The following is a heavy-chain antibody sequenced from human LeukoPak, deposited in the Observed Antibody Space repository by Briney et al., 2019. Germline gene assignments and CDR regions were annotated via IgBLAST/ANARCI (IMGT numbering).Heavy chain of an antibody. V-gene: IGHV4-34*01. CDR3: ARDQGRDSSGYYSDDAFDI. CDR2: INHSGST. J-gene: IGHJ3*02. Sequence: SETLSLTCAVYGGSFSGYYWSWIRQPPGKGLEWIGEINHSGSTNYNPSLKSRVTISVDTSKNQFSLKLSSVTAADTAVYYCARDQGRDSSGYYSDDAFDIWGQGTMVTVSS. D-gene: IGHD3-22*01. CDR1: GGSFSGYY.